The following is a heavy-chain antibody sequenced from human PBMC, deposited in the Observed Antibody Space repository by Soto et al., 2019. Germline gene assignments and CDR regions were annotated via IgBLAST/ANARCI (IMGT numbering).Heavy chain of an antibody. CDR2: MNPNSGNT. CDR1: GYTFTSYD. Sequence: ASVKVSCKASGYTFTSYDINWVRQATGQGLEWMGWMNPNSGNTGYAQKFQGRVTMTRNTSIGTAYMELSSLRSEDTAVYYCARGKTRQGYYYYGMDVWGQGTTVTVSS. V-gene: IGHV1-8*01. J-gene: IGHJ6*02. CDR3: ARGKTRQGYYYYGMDV.